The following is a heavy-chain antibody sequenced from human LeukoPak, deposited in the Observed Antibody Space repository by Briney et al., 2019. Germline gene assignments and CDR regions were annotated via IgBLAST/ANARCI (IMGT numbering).Heavy chain of an antibody. J-gene: IGHJ4*02. CDR1: GGSISSGGYS. Sequence: SQTLSLTCAVSGGSISSGGYSWSWIRQPPGKGLEWIGYIYHSGSTYYNPSLKSRVTISVDRSKNQFSLKLSSVTAADTAVYYCARGFGAAIHYFDYWGQGTLVTVSS. CDR3: ARGFGAAIHYFDY. CDR2: IYHSGST. D-gene: IGHD2-2*01. V-gene: IGHV4-30-2*01.